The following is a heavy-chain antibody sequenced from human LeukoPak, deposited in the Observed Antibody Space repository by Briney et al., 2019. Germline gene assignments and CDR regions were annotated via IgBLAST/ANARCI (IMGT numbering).Heavy chain of an antibody. V-gene: IGHV3-23*01. CDR3: AKDLSQRDIVVVRSPYYYYGMDV. CDR2: ISGSGGST. D-gene: IGHD2-2*01. CDR1: GFTFSSYA. J-gene: IGHJ6*02. Sequence: PGGSLRLSCAASGFTFSSYAMSWVRQAPGKGLEWVSAISGSGGSTYYADSVKGRFTISRDNSKNTLYLQMNSLRAEDTAVYYCAKDLSQRDIVVVRSPYYYYGMDVWGQGTTVTVSS.